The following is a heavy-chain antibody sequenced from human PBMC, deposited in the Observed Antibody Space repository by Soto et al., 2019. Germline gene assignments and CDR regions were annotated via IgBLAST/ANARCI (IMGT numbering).Heavy chain of an antibody. J-gene: IGHJ6*02. CDR3: ARDHYYGSGSYFLSNGHRAPYYGMDV. D-gene: IGHD3-10*01. CDR2: IWYDGSNK. CDR1: GFTFSSYG. Sequence: GGSLRLSCAASGFTFSSYGMHWVRQAPGKGLEWVAVIWYDGSNKYYADSVKGRFTISRDNSKNTLYPQMNSLRAEDTAVYYCARDHYYGSGSYFLSNGHRAPYYGMDVWGQGTTVTVSS. V-gene: IGHV3-33*01.